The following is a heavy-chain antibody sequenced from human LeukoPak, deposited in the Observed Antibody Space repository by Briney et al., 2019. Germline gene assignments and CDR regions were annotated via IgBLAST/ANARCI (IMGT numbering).Heavy chain of an antibody. CDR3: ARDAGWGAALDY. Sequence: SETLSLTCTVSGGSISSGSYYWSWIRQPAGKGLEWIGRIYTSGSTNYNPSLKSRVTISVDTSKNQFSLKLSSVTAADTAVYYCARDAGWGAALDYWGQGTLVTVSS. J-gene: IGHJ4*02. CDR1: GGSISSGSYY. CDR2: IYTSGST. V-gene: IGHV4-61*02. D-gene: IGHD1-26*01.